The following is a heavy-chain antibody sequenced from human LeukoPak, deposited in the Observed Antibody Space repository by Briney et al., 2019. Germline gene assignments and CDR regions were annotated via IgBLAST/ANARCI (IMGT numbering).Heavy chain of an antibody. D-gene: IGHD5-12*01. CDR2: INPSGGST. V-gene: IGHV1-46*01. CDR1: GYIFSSYY. Sequence: ASVKVSCKASGYIFSSYYMHWVRQAPGQGLEWMGIINPSGGSTSYAQKFQGRVTMTRDISTSTVYMELSSLRSEDTAVYYCARGGWLQRGPSDYWGQGTLVTVSS. J-gene: IGHJ4*02. CDR3: ARGGWLQRGPSDY.